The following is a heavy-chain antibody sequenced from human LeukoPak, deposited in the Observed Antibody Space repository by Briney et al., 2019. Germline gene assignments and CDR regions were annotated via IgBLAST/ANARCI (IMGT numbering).Heavy chain of an antibody. V-gene: IGHV4-39*07. D-gene: IGHD6-19*01. Sequence: SETLSLTCTVSGGSISSSSYYWGWIRQPPGKGLEWIGSIYYTGSTYYNPSLKSRVTISVDTSKNQFSLKLSSVTAADTAVYYCARFSVFGAVAGNTAYYFDYWGQGTLVTVSS. CDR2: IYYTGST. CDR1: GGSISSSSYY. J-gene: IGHJ4*02. CDR3: ARFSVFGAVAGNTAYYFDY.